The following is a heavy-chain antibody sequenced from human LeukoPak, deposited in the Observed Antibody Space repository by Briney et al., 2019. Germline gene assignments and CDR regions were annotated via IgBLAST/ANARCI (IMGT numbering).Heavy chain of an antibody. J-gene: IGHJ4*02. CDR2: IYYSGST. CDR1: GGSISSGDYY. V-gene: IGHV4-39*01. CDR3: ACQYDFNRRIDY. D-gene: IGHD3-3*01. Sequence: SQTLSLTCTVSGGSISSGDYYWSWIRQPPGKGLEWIGSIYYSGSTYYNPSLKSRVTISVDTSKNQFSLKLSSVTAADTAVYYCACQYDFNRRIDYWGQGTLVTVSS.